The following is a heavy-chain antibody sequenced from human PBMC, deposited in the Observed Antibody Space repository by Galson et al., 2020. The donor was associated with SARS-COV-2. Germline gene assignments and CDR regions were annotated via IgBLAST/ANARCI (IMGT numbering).Heavy chain of an antibody. V-gene: IGHV3-30*04. Sequence: GGSLRLSCAASGFTFSSYAMHWVRQAPGKGLEWVTVISYDGTNKYYADSVKGRFTISRDNSKNTLYLQMNSLRAEDTAVYYCARSRGGSYTDWFDPWGQGTLGTVSS. CDR1: GFTFSSYA. CDR3: ARSRGGSYTDWFDP. CDR2: ISYDGTNK. D-gene: IGHD1-26*01. J-gene: IGHJ5*02.